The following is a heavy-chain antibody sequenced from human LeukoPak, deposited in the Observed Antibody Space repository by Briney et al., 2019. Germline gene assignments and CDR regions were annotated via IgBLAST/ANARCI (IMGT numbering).Heavy chain of an antibody. V-gene: IGHV3-48*04. Sequence: PGGSLRLSCAASGFTFSSYSMNWVRQAPGKGLEWVSYISSSSSTIYYADSVKGRFTISRDNAKNSLFLQMTSLRGDDTAVYYCATDENGYYNTYYYMADWGKGTTVTVSS. CDR3: ATDENGYYNTYYYMAD. D-gene: IGHD3-9*01. CDR1: GFTFSSYS. CDR2: ISSSSSTI. J-gene: IGHJ6*03.